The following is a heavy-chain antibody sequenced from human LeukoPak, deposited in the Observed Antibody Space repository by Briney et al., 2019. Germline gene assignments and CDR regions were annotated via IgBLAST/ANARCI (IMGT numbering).Heavy chain of an antibody. Sequence: SETLSLTCTVSGGSISSSSYYWGWIRQPPGKGLEWIGSIYYSGSTYYNPSLKSRVTISVDTSKNQFSLKLSSVTAADTAVYYCAREGRGYSGYDDYWGQGTLVTVSS. CDR1: GGSISSSSYY. V-gene: IGHV4-39*07. D-gene: IGHD5-12*01. CDR2: IYYSGST. CDR3: AREGRGYSGYDDY. J-gene: IGHJ4*02.